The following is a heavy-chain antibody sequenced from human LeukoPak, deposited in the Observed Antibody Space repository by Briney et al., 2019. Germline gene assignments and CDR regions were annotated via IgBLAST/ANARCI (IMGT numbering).Heavy chain of an antibody. J-gene: IGHJ4*02. CDR2: IYYSGST. CDR3: ASVTHYDSSGVHFDY. Sequence: SETLSLTCTVSGGSISSYYWSWIRQPPGKGLEWIGYIYYSGSTNYNPSLESRVTISVDTSKNQFSLKLSSVTAADTAVYYCASVTHYDSSGVHFDYWGQGTLVTVSS. CDR1: GGSISSYY. V-gene: IGHV4-59*01. D-gene: IGHD3-22*01.